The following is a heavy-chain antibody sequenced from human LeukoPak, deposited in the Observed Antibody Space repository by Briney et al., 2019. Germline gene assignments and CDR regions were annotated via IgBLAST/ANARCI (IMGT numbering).Heavy chain of an antibody. J-gene: IGHJ4*02. CDR1: GYTFTSYA. CDR3: ARDQGSYYFFDY. D-gene: IGHD1-26*01. Sequence: GASVNVSSKASGYTFTSYAMHWVRQAPGQRLECMGWINAGNGNTKYSQKFQGRVTITRDTSASTAYMELSSLRSEDTAVYYCARDQGSYYFFDYWGQGTLVAVSS. CDR2: INAGNGNT. V-gene: IGHV1-3*01.